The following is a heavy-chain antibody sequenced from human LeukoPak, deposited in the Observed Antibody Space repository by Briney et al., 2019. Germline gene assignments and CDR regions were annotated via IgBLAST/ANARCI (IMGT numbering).Heavy chain of an antibody. CDR3: AKSPPVAGSWFDP. CDR1: GYTFTSYG. D-gene: IGHD6-19*01. CDR2: ISAYNGNT. J-gene: IGHJ5*02. V-gene: IGHV1-18*01. Sequence: ASVKVSCKASGYTFTSYGISWVRQAPGQGLEWMGWISAYNGNTNYAQKLQGRVTMTTDTSTSTAYMELRSLRSDDTAVYYCAKSPPVAGSWFDPWGREPWSPSPQ.